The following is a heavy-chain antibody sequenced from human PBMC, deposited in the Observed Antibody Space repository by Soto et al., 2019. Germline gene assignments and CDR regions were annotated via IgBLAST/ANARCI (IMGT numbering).Heavy chain of an antibody. Sequence: QEQLVESGGGVVQPGGSLRLSCAASGFMFGSYGMHWVRQAPGKGLEWVAVIWYDGSQKEYVDSVKGRLTISRDNSKNTLYLEMSSLRVEDTAVYYCARDPRADGGSRYYDYHGMDVWGQGTTVTVSS. CDR3: ARDPRADGGSRYYDYHGMDV. CDR1: GFMFGSYG. D-gene: IGHD3-3*01. V-gene: IGHV3-33*01. CDR2: IWYDGSQK. J-gene: IGHJ6*02.